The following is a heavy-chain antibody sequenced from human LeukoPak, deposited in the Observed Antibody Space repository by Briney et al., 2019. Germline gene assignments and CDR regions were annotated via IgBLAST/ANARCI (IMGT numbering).Heavy chain of an antibody. V-gene: IGHV4-59*08. Sequence: SETLSLTCIVSGGSTSSYYWSWIRQPPGKGLEWIGYIYYSGSTNYNPSLKSRVIISVATSKNQFSLKLSSVTAADTAVYYCARHSYSTSAGPYDYWGQGTLVTVSS. CDR3: ARHSYSTSAGPYDY. CDR2: IYYSGST. J-gene: IGHJ4*02. CDR1: GGSTSSYY. D-gene: IGHD6-6*01.